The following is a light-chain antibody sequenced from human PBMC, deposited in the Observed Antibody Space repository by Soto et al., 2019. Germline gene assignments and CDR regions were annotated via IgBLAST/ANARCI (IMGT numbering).Light chain of an antibody. Sequence: QSALTQPASVSGSPGQSITISCTGTSNDVGGYNYVSWYQQHPGKAPKLMIYEVSNRPSGVSNRFSGSKSGNTASLTISGLQADDEADYYCSSYTSSSTLVFGGGTKLTVL. CDR1: SNDVGGYNY. CDR2: EVS. V-gene: IGLV2-14*01. CDR3: SSYTSSSTLV. J-gene: IGLJ3*02.